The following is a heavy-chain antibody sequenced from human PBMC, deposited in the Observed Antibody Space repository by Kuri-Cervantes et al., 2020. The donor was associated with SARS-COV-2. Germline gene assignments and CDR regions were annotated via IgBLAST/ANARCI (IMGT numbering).Heavy chain of an antibody. CDR1: GYTFTSYG. D-gene: IGHD3-3*01. Sequence: ASVKVSCKASGYTFTSYGISWVRQAPGQGLERMGWISAYNGNTNYAQKLQGRVTMTTDTSTSTAYMELRSLRSDDTAVYYCARGRGQVITIFGVDPWRGGWFDPWGQGTLVTVSS. V-gene: IGHV1-18*01. J-gene: IGHJ5*02. CDR2: ISAYNGNT. CDR3: ARGRGQVITIFGVDPWRGGWFDP.